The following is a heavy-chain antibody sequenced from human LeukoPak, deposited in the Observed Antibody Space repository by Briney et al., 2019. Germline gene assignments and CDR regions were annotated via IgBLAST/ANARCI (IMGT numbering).Heavy chain of an antibody. CDR2: IYYSGST. Sequence: QVQLQESGPGLVKPSETLSLTCTVSDGSISSYYWSWIRQPPGKGLAWIGYIYYSGSTNCNPSLKSRVTISVDTSKNQFSLKLSSVTAADTAVYYCARESEGDAFDIWGQGTMVTVSS. V-gene: IGHV4-59*01. CDR3: ARESEGDAFDI. CDR1: DGSISSYY. J-gene: IGHJ3*02.